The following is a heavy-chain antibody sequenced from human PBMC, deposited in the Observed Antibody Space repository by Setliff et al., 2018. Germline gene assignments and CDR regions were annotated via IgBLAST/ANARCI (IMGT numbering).Heavy chain of an antibody. CDR2: ISGSGGST. V-gene: IGHV3-23*01. D-gene: IGHD1-26*01. J-gene: IGHJ5*02. CDR3: AKDFALREGPVDWFDP. CDR1: GFTFSSYA. Sequence: QPGGSLRLSCAASGFTFSSYAMSWVRQAPGKGLEWVSAISGSGGSTYYADSVKGRFTISRDNSKNTLYLQMNSLRAEDTAVYYCAKDFALREGPVDWFDPWGQGTLVTVSS.